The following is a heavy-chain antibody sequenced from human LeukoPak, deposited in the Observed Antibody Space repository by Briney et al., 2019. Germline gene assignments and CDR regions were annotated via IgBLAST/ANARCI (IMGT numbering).Heavy chain of an antibody. Sequence: SETLSLTCTVSGASISSGTYSWSWIRQPPGEGLEWIGYIYHTGSTYYNPSLKGRVTISVDRSKNQFSLKLSSVTAADTAVYYCARGDPYYDSSGWDAFDIWGQGTMVTVSS. J-gene: IGHJ3*02. CDR1: GASISSGTYS. D-gene: IGHD3-22*01. V-gene: IGHV4-30-2*01. CDR3: ARGDPYYDSSGWDAFDI. CDR2: IYHTGST.